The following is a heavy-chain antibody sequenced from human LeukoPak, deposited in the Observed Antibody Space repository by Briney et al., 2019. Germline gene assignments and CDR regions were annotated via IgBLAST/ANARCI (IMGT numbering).Heavy chain of an antibody. CDR3: ARMVVDVTRWFDP. Sequence: SQTLSLTCDVSGDSMSSSRFSWSWLRQPPGKGLEWIGYSYHGGSTHYNPPLQSRVTISVDRSKKQFSLNLHSVTAADTAVYYCARMVVDVTRWFDPWGQGTLVTVSS. J-gene: IGHJ5*02. D-gene: IGHD2-15*01. CDR1: GDSMSSSRFS. V-gene: IGHV4-30-2*01. CDR2: SYHGGST.